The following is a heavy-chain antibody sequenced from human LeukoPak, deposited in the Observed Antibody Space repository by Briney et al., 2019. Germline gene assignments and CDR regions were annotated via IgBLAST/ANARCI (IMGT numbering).Heavy chain of an antibody. CDR1: GYTFTGYY. V-gene: IGHV1-2*04. J-gene: IGHJ3*02. CDR3: ARGVWVGATSGDAFDI. Sequence: VASVKVSCKASGYTFTGYYMHWVRQAPGQGLEWMGWINPNSGGTNYAQTFQGWVTMTRDTSISTAYMELSRLRSDDTAVYYCARGVWVGATSGDAFDIWGQGTMVTVSS. D-gene: IGHD1-26*01. CDR2: INPNSGGT.